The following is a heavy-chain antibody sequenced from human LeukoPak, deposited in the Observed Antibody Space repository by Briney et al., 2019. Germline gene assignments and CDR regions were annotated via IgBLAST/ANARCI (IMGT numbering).Heavy chain of an antibody. CDR3: ARDSSAAGSIYYGMDV. Sequence: ASVKVSCKASGYTFTGYYMHWVRQAPGQGLEWMGWINPNSGGTNCAQKFQGRVTMTRDTSISTAYMELSRLRSDDTAVYYCARDSSAAGSIYYGMDVWGQGTTVTVSS. J-gene: IGHJ6*02. V-gene: IGHV1-2*02. D-gene: IGHD6-13*01. CDR1: GYTFTGYY. CDR2: INPNSGGT.